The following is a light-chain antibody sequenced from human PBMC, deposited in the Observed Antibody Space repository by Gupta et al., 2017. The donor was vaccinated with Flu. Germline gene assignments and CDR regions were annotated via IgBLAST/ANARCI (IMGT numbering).Light chain of an antibody. CDR1: QSISSY. J-gene: IGKJ2*01. CDR2: AAS. Sequence: DIQMTQSPSSLSASVGDRVTITCRASQSISSYLNWYQQKPGKAPKLLIYAASRLQSGVPSRFSGSGSSTDFTLTIIRLQPEDFATYYCRQRYSTRSTFGQGTKLEIK. V-gene: IGKV1-39*01. CDR3: RQRYSTRST.